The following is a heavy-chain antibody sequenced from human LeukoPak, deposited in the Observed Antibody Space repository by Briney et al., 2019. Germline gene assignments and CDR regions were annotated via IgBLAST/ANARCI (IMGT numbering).Heavy chain of an antibody. CDR2: ISAYNGNT. D-gene: IGHD3-3*01. Sequence: ASVKVSCKASGYTFTSYGINWVRQAPGQGLEWMGWISAYNGNTNYAQKLQGRVTMTRDTSTSTVYMELRSLRSDDTAVYYCARDSARFLEWLFPPNFDYWGQGTLVTVSS. CDR1: GYTFTSYG. CDR3: ARDSARFLEWLFPPNFDY. J-gene: IGHJ4*02. V-gene: IGHV1-18*01.